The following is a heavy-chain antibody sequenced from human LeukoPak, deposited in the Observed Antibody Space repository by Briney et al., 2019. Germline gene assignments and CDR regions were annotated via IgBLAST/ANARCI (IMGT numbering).Heavy chain of an antibody. CDR1: GYTFTSYA. V-gene: IGHV1-3*01. CDR3: ARGPPTYYYDSSGYYELDY. Sequence: ASVKVSCKASGYTFTSYAMHWVRQAPGQRLEWMGWINAGNGNTKYSQKFQGRVTITRDTSASTAYMELSSLRSEDTAVYYCARGPPTYYYDSSGYYELDYWGQGTLVTVSS. CDR2: INAGNGNT. D-gene: IGHD3-22*01. J-gene: IGHJ4*02.